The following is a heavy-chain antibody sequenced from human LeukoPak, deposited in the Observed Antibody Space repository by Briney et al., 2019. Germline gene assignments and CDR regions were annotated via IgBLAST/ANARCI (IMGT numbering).Heavy chain of an antibody. CDR1: GFNVSNNN. CDR2: IYSGGST. J-gene: IGHJ6*02. V-gene: IGHV3-66*01. Sequence: GGSLRLSCVASGFNVSNNNMSWVRQAPGKGLEWVSVIYSGGSTNYADSVKGRFIISRDNSKSTLFLQMNSLRAEDTAVYYCARDKVGYTYGYVRAHYGMDVWGQGTTVIVSS. CDR3: ARDKVGYTYGYVRAHYGMDV. D-gene: IGHD5-18*01.